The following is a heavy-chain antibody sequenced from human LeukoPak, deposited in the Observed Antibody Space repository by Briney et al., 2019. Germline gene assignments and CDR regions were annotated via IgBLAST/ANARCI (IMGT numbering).Heavy chain of an antibody. V-gene: IGHV3-30*02. CDR2: IRYDGSNK. CDR1: GFTFSSCG. CDR3: AVLEDYYDSRFDY. Sequence: GGSLRLSCAASGFTFSSCGMHWVRQAPGKGLEWVAFIRYDGSNKYYADSVKGRFTISRDNSKNTLYLQMNSLRAEDTAVYYCAVLEDYYDSRFDYWGQGTLVTVSS. J-gene: IGHJ4*02. D-gene: IGHD3-22*01.